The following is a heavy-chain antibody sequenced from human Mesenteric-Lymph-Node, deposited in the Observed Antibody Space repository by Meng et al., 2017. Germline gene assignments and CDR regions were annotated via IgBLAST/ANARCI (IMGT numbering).Heavy chain of an antibody. CDR3: ARDSCRVDGAQRTSNWFDP. D-gene: IGHD1-14*01. CDR2: ISAYNGNT. V-gene: IGHV1-18*01. CDR1: GYTFTSYG. J-gene: IGHJ5*02. Sequence: ASAKVSCKASGYTFTSYGISWVRQAPGQGLEWMGWISAYNGNTNYAQKLQGRVTMTTDTSTSTAYMELRSLRSDDTAVYYCARDSCRVDGAQRTSNWFDPWGQGTLVTVSS.